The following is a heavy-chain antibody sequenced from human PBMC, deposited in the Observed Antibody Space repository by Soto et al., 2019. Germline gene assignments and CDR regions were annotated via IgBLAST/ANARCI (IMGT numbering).Heavy chain of an antibody. CDR3: AKVTAGPYNPQCFQH. CDR2: ISGSGGST. Sequence: GSLRLSCAASGFTFSSYVMSWVRQAPGKGLEWVSGISGSGGSTYYADSVKGRFTISRDNSKNTLYLQMNSLRAEDTAVYYCAKVTAGPYNPQCFQHWCQGTLVTVFS. V-gene: IGHV3-23*01. J-gene: IGHJ1*01. D-gene: IGHD3-10*01. CDR1: GFTFSSYV.